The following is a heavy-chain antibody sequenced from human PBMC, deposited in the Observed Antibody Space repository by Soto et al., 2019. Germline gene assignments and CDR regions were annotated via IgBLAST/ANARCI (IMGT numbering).Heavy chain of an antibody. CDR3: ARNWEEAAGVDYYYYGMDV. CDR1: GYSFTSYW. Sequence: PGESLKISCRGSGYSFTSYWISWVRQMPGKGLEWMGRIDPSDSYTNYSPSFQGHVTISADKSISTAYLQWSSLKASDTAMYYCARNWEEAAGVDYYYYGMDVWGQGTTVTVSS. CDR2: IDPSDSYT. J-gene: IGHJ6*02. V-gene: IGHV5-10-1*01. D-gene: IGHD6-13*01.